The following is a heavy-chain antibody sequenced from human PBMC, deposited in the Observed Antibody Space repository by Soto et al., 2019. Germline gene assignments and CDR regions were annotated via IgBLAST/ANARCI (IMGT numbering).Heavy chain of an antibody. CDR2: ISAYNGNT. CDR1: GYTFTSYG. D-gene: IGHD5-12*01. V-gene: IGHV1-18*01. CDR3: ARGWLRFNYYHYYGMDV. Sequence: ASVKVACKASGYTFTSYGISWGREAPGQGLEWMGWISAYNGNTNYAQKLQGRVTMTTDASTSTAYMELRSLRSDDTAVYYCARGWLRFNYYHYYGMDVWGQGTTVTVPS. J-gene: IGHJ6*02.